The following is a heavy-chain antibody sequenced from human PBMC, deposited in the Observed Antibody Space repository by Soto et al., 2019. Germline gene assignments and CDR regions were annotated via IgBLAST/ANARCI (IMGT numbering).Heavy chain of an antibody. D-gene: IGHD2-15*01. Sequence: GGALRLSCVASGFTFSVAWMSWVLQAPGKRTEWVAKMRPAGSHKYYADSVRGRSTISREEHKKSLYLQLNRLRVEDTAVYYCTRNSFWGLGTLVTVSS. CDR1: GFTFSVAW. J-gene: IGHJ4*02. CDR3: TRNSF. V-gene: IGHV3-7*01. CDR2: MRPAGSHK.